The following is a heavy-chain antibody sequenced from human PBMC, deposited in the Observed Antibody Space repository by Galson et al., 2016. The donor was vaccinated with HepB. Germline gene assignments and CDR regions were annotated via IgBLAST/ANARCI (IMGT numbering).Heavy chain of an antibody. Sequence: SLRLSCAASGFIFSSYAMSWVRQAPGKGLEWVSGIRAHGDNTYYADSVKGRFTISRDNSNNKLFLQMNSLTTEDTAIYFCAKDRLSDHGVYSWGIFDFWGQGTEVTVSS. CDR3: AKDRLSDHGVYSWGIFDF. V-gene: IGHV3-23*01. D-gene: IGHD4-17*01. J-gene: IGHJ3*01. CDR1: GFIFSSYA. CDR2: IRAHGDNT.